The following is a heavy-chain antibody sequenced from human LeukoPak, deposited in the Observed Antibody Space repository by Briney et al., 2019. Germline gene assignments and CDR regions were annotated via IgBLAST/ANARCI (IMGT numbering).Heavy chain of an antibody. V-gene: IGHV4-34*01. CDR1: GGSFSGYY. J-gene: IGHJ4*02. D-gene: IGHD3-10*01. CDR2: INHSGST. CDR3: AAGSPTPFDY. Sequence: SETLSLTCAVYGGSFSGYYWSWIRQPPGKGLEWIGEINHSGSTNYNPSLKSGVTISVDTSKNQFSLKLSSVTAADTAVYYCAAGSPTPFDYWGQGTLVTVSS.